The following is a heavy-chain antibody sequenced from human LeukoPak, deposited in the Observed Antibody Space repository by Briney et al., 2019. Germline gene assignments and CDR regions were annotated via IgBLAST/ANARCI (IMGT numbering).Heavy chain of an antibody. J-gene: IGHJ4*02. V-gene: IGHV1-2*06. CDR1: GYTFTGYY. CDR3: ARASERSGSYEPRGFGY. D-gene: IGHD1-26*01. CDR2: INPNSGGT. Sequence: ASVKVSCKASGYTFTGYYMHWVRQAPGQGREWMGRINPNSGGTNYAQRFQGRVTITRDTSISTAYMELSSLTSEDTAVYYCARASERSGSYEPRGFGYWGQGTLVTVSS.